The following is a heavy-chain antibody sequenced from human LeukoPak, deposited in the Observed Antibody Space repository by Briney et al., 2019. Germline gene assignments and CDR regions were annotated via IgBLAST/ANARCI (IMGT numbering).Heavy chain of an antibody. CDR1: GFTFSSYD. CDR2: ISYDGSNK. CDR3: AKRGSYYGFNPPYFDY. J-gene: IGHJ4*02. D-gene: IGHD1-26*01. V-gene: IGHV3-30*18. Sequence: GGSLRLSCAASGFTFSSYDMHWVRQAPGKGLEWVAVISYDGSNKYHADSVKDRFTISRDNSKSTLYLEMNSLRAEDTAVYFCAKRGSYYGFNPPYFDYWGQGTLVTVSS.